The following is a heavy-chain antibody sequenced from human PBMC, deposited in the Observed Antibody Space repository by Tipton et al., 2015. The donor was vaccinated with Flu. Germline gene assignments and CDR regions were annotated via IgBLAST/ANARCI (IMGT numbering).Heavy chain of an antibody. CDR3: ARDSTYYYGSWWFDP. V-gene: IGHV1-2*02. CDR1: GYTFTGYY. J-gene: IGHJ5*02. D-gene: IGHD3-10*01. Sequence: QSGAEVKKPGASVKVSCKASGYTFTGYYMHWVRQAPGQGLEWMGWINPNSGGTNYAQKFQGRVTMTRDTSISTAYMELSRLRSDDTAVYYCARDSTYYYGSWWFDPWGQGTLVTVSS. CDR2: INPNSGGT.